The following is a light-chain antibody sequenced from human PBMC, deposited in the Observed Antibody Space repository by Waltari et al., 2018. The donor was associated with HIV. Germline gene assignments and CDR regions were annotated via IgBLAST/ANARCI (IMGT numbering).Light chain of an antibody. CDR2: DVT. J-gene: IGLJ2*01. Sequence: QSALTQPASVSGSPGQSITISCAGTGAEIGASHYVAWYQKLPDSVPKLIIYDVTSRPSGISDRFSASKSGNAASLTISGLQADDEGEYYCSSYTTFNTVIFGGGTKLTV. CDR3: SSYTTFNTVI. CDR1: GAEIGASHY. V-gene: IGLV2-14*03.